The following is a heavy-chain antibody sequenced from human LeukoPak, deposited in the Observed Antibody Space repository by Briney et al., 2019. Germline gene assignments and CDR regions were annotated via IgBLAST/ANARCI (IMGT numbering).Heavy chain of an antibody. D-gene: IGHD4-11*01. CDR2: INHSGST. CDR3: ARRPKYDYSNFYFDY. J-gene: IGHJ4*02. Sequence: KPSETLSLTCTVSGGSISSSSYYWGWIRQPPGKGLEWIGEINHSGSTNYNPSLKSRVTISVDTSKNQFSLKLSSVTAADTAVYYCARRPKYDYSNFYFDYWGQGTLVTVSS. CDR1: GGSISSSSYY. V-gene: IGHV4-39*07.